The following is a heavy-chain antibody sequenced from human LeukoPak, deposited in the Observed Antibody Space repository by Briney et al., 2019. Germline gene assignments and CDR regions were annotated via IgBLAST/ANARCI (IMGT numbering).Heavy chain of an antibody. CDR3: ASGLLWFGERFDY. J-gene: IGHJ4*02. Sequence: PGGSLRLSCAASGFTFSSYAMHWVRQAPGKGLEWVAVISYDGSNKYYADSVKGRFTISRDNSKNTLYLQMNSLRAGDTAVYYCASGLLWFGERFDYWGQGTLVTVSS. D-gene: IGHD3-10*01. V-gene: IGHV3-30-3*01. CDR1: GFTFSSYA. CDR2: ISYDGSNK.